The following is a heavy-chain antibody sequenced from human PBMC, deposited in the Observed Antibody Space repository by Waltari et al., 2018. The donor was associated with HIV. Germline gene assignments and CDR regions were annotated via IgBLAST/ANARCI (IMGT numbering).Heavy chain of an antibody. CDR2: KSYDGSST. CDR1: GSGFINDF. J-gene: IGHJ4*02. V-gene: IGHV3-30*18. Sequence: QVQLVASGRGVVQRGRSLRLCCAASGSGFINDFLHWVRLAPGKGPEWLTFKSYDGSSTYYADAVKGRFTIARDNSKNTLYLQMNSLRPEDTAVYYCVKDVGATYFDYWGQGTLVTVSS. CDR3: VKDVGATYFDY. D-gene: IGHD1-26*01.